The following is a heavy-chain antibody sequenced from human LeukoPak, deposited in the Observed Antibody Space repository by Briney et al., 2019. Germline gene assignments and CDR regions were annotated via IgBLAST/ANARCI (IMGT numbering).Heavy chain of an antibody. J-gene: IGHJ4*02. Sequence: GGSLRLSCTASGFIFSTYSVNWVRQAPGKGLEWVSYIRSDSSIIYYADSVKGRFTISRDNAKNSLYLQINSLRAEDTAVYFCARVQAGKWDFDYWGQGTLVTVSS. CDR2: IRSDSSII. V-gene: IGHV3-48*01. CDR3: ARVQAGKWDFDY. D-gene: IGHD2-8*01. CDR1: GFIFSTYS.